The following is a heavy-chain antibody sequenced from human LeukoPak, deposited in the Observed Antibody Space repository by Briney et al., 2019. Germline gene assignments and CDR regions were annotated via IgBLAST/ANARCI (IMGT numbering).Heavy chain of an antibody. V-gene: IGHV5-51*01. CDR1: GYRFTSYW. J-gene: IGHJ4*02. Sequence: GESLEISCRGSGYRFTSYWIGWVGQMPGKGLEWMGIIYPADSDTKYSPSFQGQVTISADKSIFTAYLQWSNLKASDTAMYYCARLSVANHFDYWGQGTLVTVSS. D-gene: IGHD5-12*01. CDR3: ARLSVANHFDY. CDR2: IYPADSDT.